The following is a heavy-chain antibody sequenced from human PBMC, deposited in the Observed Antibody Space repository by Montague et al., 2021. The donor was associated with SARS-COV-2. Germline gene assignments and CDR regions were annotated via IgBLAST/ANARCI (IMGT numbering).Heavy chain of an antibody. J-gene: IGHJ4*02. CDR3: ARGARQGYGFRLGSFDY. CDR1: GGSFSGYS. Sequence: SETLSLTCAVCGGSFSGYSWNWIRQPPGKGLEWIGEINHGGSTNXNPSLKSRVTMSVDTSKNQFSLKLSSVTAADTAVYYCARGARQGYGFRLGSFDYWGQGTLVTVSS. V-gene: IGHV4-34*01. D-gene: IGHD3-10*01. CDR2: INHGGST.